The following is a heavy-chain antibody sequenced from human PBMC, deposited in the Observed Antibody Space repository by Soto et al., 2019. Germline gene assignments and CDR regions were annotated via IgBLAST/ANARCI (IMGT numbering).Heavy chain of an antibody. CDR1: GYSFSDHY. Sequence: ASVKVSCKASGYSFSDHYIHWVRQAPGQGLEWMGWINPDSGGTNYAQKFQDWVIMTSDTSINTVYMELSGLRSDDIAVYYCARNGGGSGSYYSIDVWGPGTLVTVSS. D-gene: IGHD1-26*01. V-gene: IGHV1-2*04. CDR3: ARNGGGSGSYYSIDV. CDR2: INPDSGGT. J-gene: IGHJ4*02.